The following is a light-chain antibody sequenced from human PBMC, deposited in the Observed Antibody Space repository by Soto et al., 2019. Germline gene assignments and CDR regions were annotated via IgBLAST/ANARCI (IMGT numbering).Light chain of an antibody. CDR3: QQTYSSPRIT. J-gene: IGKJ5*01. V-gene: IGKV1-39*01. CDR1: QSVSAF. Sequence: DIEMTQSPSSLSASVGDTVTITCRASQSVSAFLNWYQQKPGKAPRLLIYGASNLQSGVPSRFSARGYGTALTLTITSLQPADFATYYCQQTYSSPRITFGQGTRLDIK. CDR2: GAS.